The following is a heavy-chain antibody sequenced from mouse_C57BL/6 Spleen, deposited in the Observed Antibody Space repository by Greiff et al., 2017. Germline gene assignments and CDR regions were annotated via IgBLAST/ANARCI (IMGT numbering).Heavy chain of an antibody. CDR2: IDPETGGT. V-gene: IGHV1-15*01. Sequence: VQLQQSGAELVRPGASVTLSCKASGYTFTDYEMHWVKQTPVHGLEWIGAIDPETGGTAYNQKFKGKAILSADKSSSTAYMELRSLASVDSAVYYCTRVDGCFDYWGQGTTLTVSS. CDR3: TRVDGCFDY. J-gene: IGHJ2*01. CDR1: GYTFTDYE.